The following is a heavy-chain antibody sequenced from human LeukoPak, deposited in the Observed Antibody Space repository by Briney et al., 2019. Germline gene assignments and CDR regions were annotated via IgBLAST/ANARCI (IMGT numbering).Heavy chain of an antibody. CDR2: ISYDGSNK. V-gene: IGHV3-30-3*01. Sequence: GGSLRLSCAASGFTFSSYAMHWVRQAPGKGLEWVAVISYDGSNKYYADSVKGRFTISRDNAKNSLYLQMNSLRAEDTAVYYCARETTPTGDYGYWGQGTLVTVSS. CDR1: GFTFSSYA. CDR3: ARETTPTGDYGY. J-gene: IGHJ4*02. D-gene: IGHD4-17*01.